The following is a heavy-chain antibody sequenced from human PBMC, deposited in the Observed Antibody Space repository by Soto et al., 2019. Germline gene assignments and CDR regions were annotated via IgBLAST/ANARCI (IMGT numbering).Heavy chain of an antibody. CDR2: IYYSVST. D-gene: IGHD3-9*01. Sequence: SETLSLTCTVSGGCISSYYWSWIRQPPGKGLEWIWYIYYSVSTNYNPSLKSRVTISGDTSKNQFSLKLRSGPSADTSVSYCARAPQYYEILSSYANRYYFDYWGQGTVVTVSS. J-gene: IGHJ4*02. CDR3: ARAPQYYEILSSYANRYYFDY. CDR1: GGCISSYY. V-gene: IGHV4-59*01.